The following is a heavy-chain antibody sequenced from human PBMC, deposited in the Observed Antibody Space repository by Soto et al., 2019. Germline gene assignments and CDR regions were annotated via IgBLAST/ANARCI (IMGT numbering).Heavy chain of an antibody. CDR1: GYTLTELS. D-gene: IGHD1-1*01. CDR3: ATVAERREGGTYYYYGMDV. Sequence: QVQLVQSGAEVKKPGASVKVSCKVSGYTLTELSMHWVRQAPGKGLEWMGGFDPEDGETIYAQKFQGRVTMTEDTSTDTAYMELSSLRSEDTAVYYCATVAERREGGTYYYYGMDVWGQGTTVTVSS. J-gene: IGHJ6*02. CDR2: FDPEDGET. V-gene: IGHV1-24*01.